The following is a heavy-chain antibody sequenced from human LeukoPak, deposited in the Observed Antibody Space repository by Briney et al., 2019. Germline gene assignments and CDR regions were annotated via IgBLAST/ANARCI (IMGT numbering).Heavy chain of an antibody. CDR1: GYTFTKYF. CDR3: ARDDYGDLQYFEN. D-gene: IGHD4-17*01. CDR2: INPNDGGT. Sequence: ASVKVSCKASGYTFTKYFLHWVRQAAGQGLEWMGWINPNDGGTLYAQKFQGRVTMTTDTSITTAYMEMSGLRSDDTAVYYCARDDYGDLQYFENWGQGTLVTVSS. V-gene: IGHV1-2*02. J-gene: IGHJ4*02.